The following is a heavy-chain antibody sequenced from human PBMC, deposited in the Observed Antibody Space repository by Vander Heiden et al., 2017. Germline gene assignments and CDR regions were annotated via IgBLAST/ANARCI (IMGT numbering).Heavy chain of an antibody. CDR2: IIPILGTA. Sequence: QLQLVQSGAEVKKPGSSVRFSCTPSGGTSSSYAISWVRQAPGQGLEWMGGIIPILGTANYAQKFQGRVTITADESTSTAYMELSSLRSEDTAVYYCARENDPLGYAGAFDIWGQGTMVTVSS. CDR3: ARENDPLGYAGAFDI. D-gene: IGHD5-12*01. V-gene: IGHV1-69*01. CDR1: GGTSSSYA. J-gene: IGHJ3*02.